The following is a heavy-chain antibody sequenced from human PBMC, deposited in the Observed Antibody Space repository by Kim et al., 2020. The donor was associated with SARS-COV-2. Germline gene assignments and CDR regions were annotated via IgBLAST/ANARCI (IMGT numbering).Heavy chain of an antibody. V-gene: IGHV4-30-4*01. CDR3: ARDRDGRYCSGGSCYATRFYGMDV. CDR2: IYYSGST. D-gene: IGHD2-15*01. J-gene: IGHJ6*02. CDR1: GGSISSGDYY. Sequence: SETLSLTCTVSGGSISSGDYYWSWIRQPPGKGLEWIGYIYYSGSTYYNPSLKIRVTISVDTSKNQFSLKLSSVTAADTAVYYCARDRDGRYCSGGSCYATRFYGMDVWGQGTTVTVSS.